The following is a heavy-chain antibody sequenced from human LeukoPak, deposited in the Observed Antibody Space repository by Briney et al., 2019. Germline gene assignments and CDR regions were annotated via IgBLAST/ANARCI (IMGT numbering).Heavy chain of an antibody. CDR2: IHYTGGT. Sequence: SETLSLTCAVYGGSISGYYWSWIRQPPGKGLEWVGEIHYTGGTSYNPSLKSRATISIDTSKNQLSLKLSSVTAADTAVYYCPRGNILSGYCFDFWGQGALSPSPQ. D-gene: IGHD3-9*01. CDR3: PRGNILSGYCFDF. CDR1: GGSISGYY. J-gene: IGHJ4*02. V-gene: IGHV4-34*01.